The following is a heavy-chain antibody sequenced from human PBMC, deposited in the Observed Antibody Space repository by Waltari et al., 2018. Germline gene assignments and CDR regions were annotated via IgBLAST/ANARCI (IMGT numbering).Heavy chain of an antibody. J-gene: IGHJ5*02. V-gene: IGHV4-39*01. CDR2: IYYSVST. Sequence: QLQLQESGPGLVKPSETLSLTCTVSGGSISSSSYYWGWIRQPPGKGLEWIGSIYYSVSTYYSPSLKSRVTISVDTSKNQFSLKLSSVTAADTAVYYCARQGGSVTTSEWFDPWGQGTLVTVSS. CDR1: GGSISSSSYY. CDR3: ARQGGSVTTSEWFDP. D-gene: IGHD4-4*01.